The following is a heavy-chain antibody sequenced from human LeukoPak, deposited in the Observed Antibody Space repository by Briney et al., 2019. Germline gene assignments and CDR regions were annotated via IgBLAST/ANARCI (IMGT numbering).Heavy chain of an antibody. D-gene: IGHD2-2*01. CDR2: ISYDGSNK. CDR3: AKDCCSSSSCYGYYYYGMDV. J-gene: IGHJ6*02. CDR1: GFTYSSYG. V-gene: IGHV3-30*18. Sequence: GGSLRLSCAASGFTYSSYGMHWVRQAPGKGLVWVAVISYDGSNKYYADSVKGRFTISRDNSKNTLYLQMNSLRAEDTAVYYCAKDCCSSSSCYGYYYYGMDVWGQGTTVTVSS.